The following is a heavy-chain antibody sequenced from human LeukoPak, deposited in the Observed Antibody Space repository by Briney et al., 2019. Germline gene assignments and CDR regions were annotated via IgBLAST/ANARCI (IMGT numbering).Heavy chain of an antibody. V-gene: IGHV3-33*01. D-gene: IGHD3-3*01. CDR3: ARGFLDFDS. Sequence: GGSLRLSCVASGFXFSSFGIHWVRQAPGKGLEWVALIWYDGSNTYYADSVKGRCTISRDDSKNTVYLQMNSLRAEDTALYYCARGFLDFDSWGQGTLVIVSS. J-gene: IGHJ4*02. CDR2: IWYDGSNT. CDR1: GFXFSSFG.